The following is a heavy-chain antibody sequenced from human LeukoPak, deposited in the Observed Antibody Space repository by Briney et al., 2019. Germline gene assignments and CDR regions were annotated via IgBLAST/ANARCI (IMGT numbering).Heavy chain of an antibody. CDR2: IKLDGSEK. D-gene: IGHD6-19*01. CDR1: GFIFSSYW. J-gene: IGHJ6*02. CDR3: ASAPIAVAGTGHYYYYYGMDV. Sequence: GVSVRLSCAASGFIFSSYWMSWVRQAPGKGLEWVANIKLDGSEKYYVDSVKGRFTISRDNAKNSLYLQMNSLRAEDTAVYYCASAPIAVAGTGHYYYYYGMDVWGQGTTVTVSS. V-gene: IGHV3-7*01.